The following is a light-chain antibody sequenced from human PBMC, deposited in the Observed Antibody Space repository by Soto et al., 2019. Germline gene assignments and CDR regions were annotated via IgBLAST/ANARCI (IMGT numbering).Light chain of an antibody. CDR1: QSISSN. Sequence: EIVMTHSPATLSVSPWERATFSCRASQSISSNLAWYQERPGQAPRLLIYGASTRATVIPARFSGSGSGTEFTLTISSLQSEDFAIYYCQQYKNWWTFGQGTKV. V-gene: IGKV3-15*01. CDR3: QQYKNWWT. J-gene: IGKJ1*01. CDR2: GAS.